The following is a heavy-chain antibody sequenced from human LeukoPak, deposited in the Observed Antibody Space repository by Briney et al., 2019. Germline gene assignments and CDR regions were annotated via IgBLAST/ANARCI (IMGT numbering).Heavy chain of an antibody. CDR3: ITAGVGNYYNVWVY. D-gene: IGHD3-10*01. V-gene: IGHV4-34*03. CDR2: IYHSGST. Sequence: SETLSLTCAVYGGSFSVYYWSWVRQPPGKGLEWIGEIYHSGSTNYNPSLKSRVTISVDKSKNQFSLKLSSVTAADTAVYYCITAGVGNYYNVWVYWGQGTLVTVSS. J-gene: IGHJ4*02. CDR1: GGSFSVYY.